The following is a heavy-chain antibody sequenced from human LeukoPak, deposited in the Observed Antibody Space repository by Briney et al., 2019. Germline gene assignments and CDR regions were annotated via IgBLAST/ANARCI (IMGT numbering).Heavy chain of an antibody. J-gene: IGHJ4*02. CDR2: IYYSGST. D-gene: IGHD6-13*01. CDR1: GGSISSYY. V-gene: IGHV4-59*01. Sequence: SETLSLTCTVSGGSISSYYWNWIRQPPGKGLEWIGYIYYSGSTTYNPSLKSRVTISSDTSKNQFSLKLSSVTAADTAVHYCARKDSRSWNFDYWDQGTLVTVSS. CDR3: ARKDSRSWNFDY.